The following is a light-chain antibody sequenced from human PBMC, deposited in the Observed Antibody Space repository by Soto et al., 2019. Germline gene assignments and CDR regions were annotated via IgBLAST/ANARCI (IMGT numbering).Light chain of an antibody. CDR1: QSVSSSF. Sequence: EIVFTQSPGTLSLSPGERATLSGRASQSVSSSFLAWYQQKPGQAPRLLIYDASSRASGIPERFSGSGSGTDFTLTISRLEREDFVVYYCQQSGSSTLTFGPGTKVDIK. J-gene: IGKJ1*01. CDR2: DAS. V-gene: IGKV3-20*01. CDR3: QQSGSSTLT.